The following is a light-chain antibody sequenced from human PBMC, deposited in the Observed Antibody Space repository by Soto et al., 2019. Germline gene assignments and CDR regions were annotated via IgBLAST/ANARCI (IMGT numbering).Light chain of an antibody. CDR3: QQYGSSRT. CDR1: QSVSRNY. J-gene: IGKJ1*01. Sequence: EIVLTQSPATLSLSPGERANLSCGASQSVSRNYLAWYQQKPGLAPRLLIYDASNRATGTPDRFSGSGSGTDFTLTISRLEPEDSAVYYCQQYGSSRTFGQGTKVEI. CDR2: DAS. V-gene: IGKV3D-20*01.